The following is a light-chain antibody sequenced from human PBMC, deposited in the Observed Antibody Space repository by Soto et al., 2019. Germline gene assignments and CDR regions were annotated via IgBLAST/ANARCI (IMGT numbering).Light chain of an antibody. V-gene: IGLV1-44*01. J-gene: IGLJ2*01. Sequence: QSVVTQPPSASGPPGKRVTISCSGAPPNIGSNPVNWYQQLPGTAPKLLIYSSSHRPSGVPDRISGSKSGTSASLAISGLQSGDEADYYCAAWDVSLNVVVFGGGTKLTVL. CDR1: PPNIGSNP. CDR3: AAWDVSLNVVV. CDR2: SSS.